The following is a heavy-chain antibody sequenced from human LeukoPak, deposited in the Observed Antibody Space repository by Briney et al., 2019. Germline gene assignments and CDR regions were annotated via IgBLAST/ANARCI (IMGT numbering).Heavy chain of an antibody. V-gene: IGHV3-21*01. CDR2: ISSSSSYI. D-gene: IGHD1-26*01. CDR3: ARDPDRAGATPPDY. J-gene: IGHJ4*02. Sequence: GGSLRLSCAASGFTFSSYSMNWVRQAPGKGLEWVPSISSSSSYIYYADSVKGRFTISRDNAKNSLYLQINSLRAEDTAVYYCARDPDRAGATPPDYWGQGTLVTVSS. CDR1: GFTFSSYS.